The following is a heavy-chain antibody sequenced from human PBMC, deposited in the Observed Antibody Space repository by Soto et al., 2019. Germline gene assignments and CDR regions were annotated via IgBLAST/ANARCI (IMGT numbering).Heavy chain of an antibody. CDR2: VSRTGDRT. Sequence: EVQLLESGGGLVQPGGSLRLSCVASRFSFSSYEMSWVRQAAGKGLEWVSRVSRTGDRTNYAGSVKGRFTVSRDNFKNTLYLEMDSLRPEDTAIYYCARGGGYCTPTSCAIDSWGRGTPVTVPS. CDR3: ARGGGYCTPTSCAIDS. D-gene: IGHD2-8*01. J-gene: IGHJ4*02. V-gene: IGHV3-23*01. CDR1: RFSFSSYE.